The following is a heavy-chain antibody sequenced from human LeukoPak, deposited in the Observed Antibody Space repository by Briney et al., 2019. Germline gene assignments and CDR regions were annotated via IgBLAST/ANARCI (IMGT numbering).Heavy chain of an antibody. Sequence: GRSLRLSCAASGFTLSNYGMHWVRQAPGKGLEWVAVISSDGSIIYDADSVKGRFTISRDNSKNTLFLQMDSLRPEDTAVYYCAKDSPTSGWHLYNWFDPWGQGTLVTVSS. V-gene: IGHV3-30*18. D-gene: IGHD6-19*01. CDR1: GFTLSNYG. CDR2: ISSDGSII. CDR3: AKDSPTSGWHLYNWFDP. J-gene: IGHJ5*02.